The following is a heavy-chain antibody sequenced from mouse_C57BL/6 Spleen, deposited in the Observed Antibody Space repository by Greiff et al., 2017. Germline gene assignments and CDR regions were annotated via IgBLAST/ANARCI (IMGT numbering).Heavy chain of an antibody. D-gene: IGHD2-10*02. CDR3: ANSPNSLVDLDD. V-gene: IGHV14-2*01. Sequence: EVQLQESGAELVKPGSSVTLSCTASGFNFKDYYMHWVKQRTEQGLEWIGRIDPDDGATQYAPAFQSKATITADTSSNADYLQLSSLTSEDTAVYYCANSPNSLVDLDDWGQGTTLTVSS. CDR2: IDPDDGAT. J-gene: IGHJ2*01. CDR1: GFNFKDYY.